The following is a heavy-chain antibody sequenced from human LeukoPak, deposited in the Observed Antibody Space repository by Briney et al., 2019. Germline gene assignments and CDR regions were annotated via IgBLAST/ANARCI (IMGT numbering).Heavy chain of an antibody. D-gene: IGHD6-25*01. V-gene: IGHV3-23*01. Sequence: GGSLTLSWAASGFTFSSYAMSWVRQAPGKGPEWVGTINIDGGRTYYADSVKGRFTVYRDTSKNTLYLQMNSLRAEDTAVYYCARKWICSGRYQNMDVWGKGTTVTVSS. J-gene: IGHJ6*03. CDR3: ARKWICSGRYQNMDV. CDR1: GFTFSSYA. CDR2: INIDGGRT.